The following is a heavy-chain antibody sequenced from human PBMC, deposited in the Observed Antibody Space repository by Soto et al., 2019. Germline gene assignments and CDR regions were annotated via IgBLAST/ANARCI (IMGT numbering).Heavy chain of an antibody. V-gene: IGHV3-15*01. CDR1: GFSFTYVW. CDR3: ATSRPARLPYYYYGMDV. Sequence: EVQLVESGGGLVKPGGSLRLSCEASGFSFTYVWMTWVRQAPGKGLEWVGRVKDKTDGGTADYAAPVKDRFTISRDDSKNTLYLEMNSLKIEDTALYYCATSRPARLPYYYYGMDVWGQGTTVIVS. CDR2: VKDKTDGGTA. J-gene: IGHJ6*02. D-gene: IGHD2-15*01.